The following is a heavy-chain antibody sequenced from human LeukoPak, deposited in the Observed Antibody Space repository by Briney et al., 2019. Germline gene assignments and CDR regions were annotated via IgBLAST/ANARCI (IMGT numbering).Heavy chain of an antibody. Sequence: VSVKVSCKTSGYTFADFYIHWVRQAPGQGLEWMGWINPNSGGTNYAQKFQDWVTMTIDTSISTAYLELRRLRSDDTAIYYCARGYYDTAGAAFDMWGHGTMVTVSS. CDR1: GYTFADFY. V-gene: IGHV1-2*04. D-gene: IGHD3-16*01. CDR2: INPNSGGT. CDR3: ARGYYDTAGAAFDM. J-gene: IGHJ3*02.